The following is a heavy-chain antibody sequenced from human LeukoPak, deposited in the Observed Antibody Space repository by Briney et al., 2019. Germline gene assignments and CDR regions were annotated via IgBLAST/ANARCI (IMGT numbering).Heavy chain of an antibody. V-gene: IGHV4-39*02. CDR3: ARRAETSLLWFGELYSWFDP. CDR1: GGSISRSSYY. Sequence: SETLSLTRTVSGGSISRSSYYWGGVRQPPGRGGEGVGRVYFSGSTYSTPSLKTRVTISVDTSKTHFSLKLISVTAAATAVYYCARRAETSLLWFGELYSWFDPWGQGTLVTVSS. CDR2: VYFSGST. D-gene: IGHD3-10*01. J-gene: IGHJ5*02.